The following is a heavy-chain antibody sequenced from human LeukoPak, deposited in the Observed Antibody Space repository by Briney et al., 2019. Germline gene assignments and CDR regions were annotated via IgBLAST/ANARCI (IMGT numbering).Heavy chain of an antibody. J-gene: IGHJ4*02. Sequence: GGSLRLSCTASGFTFSSYEMNWVRQAPGKGLEWVSYISSSGSAIYYADSVKGRFTVSRDNAKNPLYLQMNSLRAEDTAVYYCATPLPFDYWGQGTLVTVSS. CDR3: ATPLPFDY. CDR1: GFTFSSYE. CDR2: ISSSGSAI. V-gene: IGHV3-48*03.